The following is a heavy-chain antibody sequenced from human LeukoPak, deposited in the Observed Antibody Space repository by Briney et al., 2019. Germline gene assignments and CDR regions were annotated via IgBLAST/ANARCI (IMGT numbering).Heavy chain of an antibody. D-gene: IGHD4-23*01. CDR2: ISSSGKTI. J-gene: IGHJ4*02. CDR3: ARQVTGRFDY. Sequence: GGSLRLSCAASGFTFSSYEMNWVRQAPGKGLEWVSYISSSGKTIYYADSVKGRFTISRDNAESSLYLQMNSLRAEDTAVYYCARQVTGRFDYWGQGTLVTVSS. V-gene: IGHV3-48*03. CDR1: GFTFSSYE.